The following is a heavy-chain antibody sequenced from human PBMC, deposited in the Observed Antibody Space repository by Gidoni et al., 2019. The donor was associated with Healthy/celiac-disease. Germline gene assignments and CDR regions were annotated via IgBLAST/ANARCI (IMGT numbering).Heavy chain of an antibody. Sequence: QLQLQESGPGLVKPSETLSLTCTVSGGSISSSSYYWGWIRQPPGKGLEWIGSIYYSGSTYYNPSLKSRVTISVDTSKNQFSLKLSSVTAADTAVYYCARHVMAADQYNWFDPWGQGTLVTVSS. CDR3: ARHVMAADQYNWFDP. V-gene: IGHV4-39*01. CDR1: GGSISSSSYY. D-gene: IGHD6-6*01. CDR2: IYYSGST. J-gene: IGHJ5*02.